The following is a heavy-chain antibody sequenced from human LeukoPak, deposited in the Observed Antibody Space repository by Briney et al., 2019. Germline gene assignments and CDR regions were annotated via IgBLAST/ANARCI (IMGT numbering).Heavy chain of an antibody. V-gene: IGHV4-38-2*01. CDR1: GYSISSGYY. CDR3: ARSLGYCSSTSCHRGVDY. Sequence: PSETLSLTCAVSGYSISSGYYWGWIRQPPGKGLEWIGSIYHSGSTHYNPSLKSRVTISVDTSKNQFSLKLSSVTAADTAVYYCARSLGYCSSTSCHRGVDYWGQGTLVTVSS. D-gene: IGHD2-2*01. J-gene: IGHJ4*02. CDR2: IYHSGST.